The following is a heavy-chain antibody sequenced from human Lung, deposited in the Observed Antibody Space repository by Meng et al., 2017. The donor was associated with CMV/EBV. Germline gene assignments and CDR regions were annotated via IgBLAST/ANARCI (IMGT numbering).Heavy chain of an antibody. V-gene: IGHV5-51*01. J-gene: IGHJ6*04. CDR1: GYSFTSYW. CDR3: ARAGRGKAAADIYDHYGMEV. CDR2: IYPGDSDT. D-gene: IGHD6-13*01. Sequence: GESLKISCKGSGYSFTSYWLGWVRQMPGKGLEWMGNIYPGDSDTRYSPSFQGQVTISADKSISTAYLQWSSLKDSDTAMYYCARAGRGKAAADIYDHYGMEVWGKGTXVTVSS.